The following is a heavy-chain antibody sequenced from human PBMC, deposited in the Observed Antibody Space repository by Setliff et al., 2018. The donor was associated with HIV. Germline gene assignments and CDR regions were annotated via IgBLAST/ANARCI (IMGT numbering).Heavy chain of an antibody. CDR2: IYYSGST. J-gene: IGHJ5*01. CDR3: ARGGYSSRWYTWFDP. D-gene: IGHD6-13*01. CDR1: GGSINSHY. Sequence: PSETLSLTCTVSGGSINSHYWSWIRQPPGKGLEYIGYIYYSGSTNYNPSLQSRVTISIDTSKKQLFLKVRSVTAADTAVYYCARGGYSSRWYTWFDPWGQGALVTVS. V-gene: IGHV4-59*11.